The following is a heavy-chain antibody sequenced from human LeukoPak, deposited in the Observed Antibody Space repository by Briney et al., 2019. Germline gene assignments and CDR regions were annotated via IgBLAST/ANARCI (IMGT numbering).Heavy chain of an antibody. CDR3: ARDQDI. V-gene: IGHV3-74*01. D-gene: IGHD2-15*01. Sequence: GRSLRLSCAASGFTFSNYWMHWVRQAPGKGLVWVSRIKSDGSTTNYADSVKGRFTISRDNAKNTLYLQMNSLRAEDTAVYYCARDQDIRGQGTLVTVSS. CDR2: IKSDGSTT. J-gene: IGHJ4*02. CDR1: GFTFSNYW.